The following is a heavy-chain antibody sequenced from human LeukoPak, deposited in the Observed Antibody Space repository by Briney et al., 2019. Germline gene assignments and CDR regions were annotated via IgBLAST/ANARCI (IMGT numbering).Heavy chain of an antibody. J-gene: IGHJ4*02. Sequence: GGSLRLSCAASGNYWMHWVRQAPGKGLVWVSHINSDGSWTGYADSVKGRFTISKDNAKNMVYLHMNSLRVDDTAVYYCVSFYETCWGRGALVTVSS. CDR3: VSFYETC. CDR2: INSDGSWT. D-gene: IGHD2-2*01. V-gene: IGHV3-74*01. CDR1: GNYW.